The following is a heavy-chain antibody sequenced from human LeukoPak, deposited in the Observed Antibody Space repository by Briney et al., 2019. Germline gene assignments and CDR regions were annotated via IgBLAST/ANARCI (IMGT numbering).Heavy chain of an antibody. J-gene: IGHJ4*02. CDR3: ARDLRPANYGDLEPLDS. CDR1: GFIFSSDV. Sequence: PGGSLRLSCAASGFIFSSDVVQWVRQAPGKGLEWVAVISYDGSNKYYADSVMGRFTISRDNSKNRLYLQMNSLSADNRAVYDFARDLRPANYGDLEPLDSWGQGTLVTVSS. CDR2: ISYDGSNK. V-gene: IGHV3-30-3*01. D-gene: IGHD4-17*01.